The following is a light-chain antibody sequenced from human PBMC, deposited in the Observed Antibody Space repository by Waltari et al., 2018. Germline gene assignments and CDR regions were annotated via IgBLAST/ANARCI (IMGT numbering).Light chain of an antibody. CDR1: QSVSSN. V-gene: IGKV3-15*01. CDR3: QQYYEWPRT. J-gene: IGKJ2*01. Sequence: ETVMTQSPATLSVSPGERATLSCRASQSVSSNLAWYQQKPGQAPRLLMYGASTRATDIPARFSGSGSGTEFTLTINSLQSEDFAVYYCQQYYEWPRTFGQGTKLEI. CDR2: GAS.